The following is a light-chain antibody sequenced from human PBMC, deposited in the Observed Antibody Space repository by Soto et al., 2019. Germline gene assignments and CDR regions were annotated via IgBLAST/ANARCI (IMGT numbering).Light chain of an antibody. CDR1: QTISSW. Sequence: IQMTQSPSTLSGSVGNTVTITCRASQTISSWLAWYQQKPGKAPKVLMYKASTLKSGVPSRFSASGSGTEFTLTISRLKPDDFATYYCQHYNSYSEAFRQGTKVDIK. CDR2: KAS. J-gene: IGKJ1*01. CDR3: QHYNSYSEA. V-gene: IGKV1-5*03.